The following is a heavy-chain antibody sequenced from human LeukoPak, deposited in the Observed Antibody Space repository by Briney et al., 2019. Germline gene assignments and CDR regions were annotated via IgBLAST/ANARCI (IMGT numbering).Heavy chain of an antibody. CDR2: INPSGGST. J-gene: IGHJ6*02. CDR1: GYTFTSYY. Sequence: EASVKVSCKASGYTFTSYYMHWVRQAPGQGLEWMGIINPSGGSTSYAQKFQGRVTMTRDTSTSTVYMELSSLRSEDTAVYYCARDLPDFNDYGDYQYYYYGMDVWGQGTTVTVSS. CDR3: ARDLPDFNDYGDYQYYYYGMDV. V-gene: IGHV1-46*01. D-gene: IGHD4-17*01.